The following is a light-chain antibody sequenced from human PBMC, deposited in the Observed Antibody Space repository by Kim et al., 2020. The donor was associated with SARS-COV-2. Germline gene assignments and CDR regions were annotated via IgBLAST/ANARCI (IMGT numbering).Light chain of an antibody. CDR1: QSVAGSF. CDR3: QQYGSSPLT. Sequence: PGERATRSCRASQSVAGSFLAWYQQKPGQAPRLLIYGASSRATGIPDRFSGTGSGTDFTLTIRRLEPEDLAVYYCQQYGSSPLTFGGGTKVDIK. CDR2: GAS. V-gene: IGKV3-20*01. J-gene: IGKJ4*01.